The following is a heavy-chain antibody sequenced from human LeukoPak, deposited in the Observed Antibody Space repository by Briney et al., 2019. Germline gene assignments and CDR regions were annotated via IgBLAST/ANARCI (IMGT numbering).Heavy chain of an antibody. CDR1: GDSVSSNSAA. V-gene: IGHV6-1*01. Sequence: PSQTLSLTCAISGDSVSSNSAAWDWIRQSPSRGLEWLGRTYYRSKWYNDYAVSVKSRITINPDTSKNQFSLQLNSVTPEDTAVYYCAREGRLDSSSWCGDFDYWGQGTLVTVSS. D-gene: IGHD6-13*01. CDR2: TYYRSKWYN. CDR3: AREGRLDSSSWCGDFDY. J-gene: IGHJ4*02.